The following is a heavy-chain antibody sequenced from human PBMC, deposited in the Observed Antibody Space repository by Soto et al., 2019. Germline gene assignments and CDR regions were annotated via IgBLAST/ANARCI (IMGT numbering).Heavy chain of an antibody. CDR1: GWSISSYY. D-gene: IGHD3-22*01. V-gene: IGHV4-59*01. Sequence: PSETLSLTCTVSGWSISSYYWSWIRQPPGKGLEWIGYIYYRANPNYNPSLKSRVTISVDTSKNQFSLKLSSVTAADTAAYYCTCRYYYVSSGRATNDEYFQLWGQGTLVTVSS. CDR2: IYYRANP. J-gene: IGHJ1*01. CDR3: TCRYYYVSSGRATNDEYFQL.